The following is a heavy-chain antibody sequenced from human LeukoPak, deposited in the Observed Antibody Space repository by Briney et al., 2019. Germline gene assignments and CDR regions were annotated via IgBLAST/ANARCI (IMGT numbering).Heavy chain of an antibody. D-gene: IGHD2-2*01. CDR1: GYTFTSYY. J-gene: IGHJ4*02. V-gene: IGHV1-46*01. CDR2: INPSGGST. CDR3: ARTIPIAPAAAGALGY. Sequence: ASVKVPCKASGYTFTSYYMHWVRQAPGQGLEWMGIINPSGGSTSYAQKFQGRVTMTRDTSTSTVYMELSSLRSEDTAVYYCARTIPIAPAAAGALGYRGQGTLVTVSS.